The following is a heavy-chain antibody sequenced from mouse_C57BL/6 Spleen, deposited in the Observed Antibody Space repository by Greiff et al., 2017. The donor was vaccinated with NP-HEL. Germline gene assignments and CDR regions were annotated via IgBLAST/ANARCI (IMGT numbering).Heavy chain of an antibody. D-gene: IGHD1-1*01. CDR2: ISYDGSN. V-gene: IGHV3-6*01. J-gene: IGHJ2*01. CDR3: ARASAVVATSGDY. CDR1: GYSITSGYY. Sequence: EVQLQQSGPGLVKPSQSLSLTCSVTGYSITSGYYWNWIRQSPGNKLEWMGYISYDGSNNYNPSLKNRISITRDTSKNQFFLKLNSLTTEDTATDYFARASAVVATSGDYWGQGTTLTVSS.